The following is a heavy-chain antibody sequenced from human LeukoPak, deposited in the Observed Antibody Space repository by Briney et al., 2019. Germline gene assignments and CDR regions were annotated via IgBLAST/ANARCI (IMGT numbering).Heavy chain of an antibody. CDR3: AKGGDIVVVPAATLDY. Sequence: PGGSLRLSCAASGFTFNSYAMSWVRQAPGKGLEWVSAISGSGNRIYYADSVEGRFTISRDNSKNTLYLQMNSLRVEDTAVYYCAKGGDIVVVPAATLDYWGQGTLVTVSS. D-gene: IGHD2-2*01. CDR1: GFTFNSYA. V-gene: IGHV3-23*01. J-gene: IGHJ4*02. CDR2: ISGSGNRI.